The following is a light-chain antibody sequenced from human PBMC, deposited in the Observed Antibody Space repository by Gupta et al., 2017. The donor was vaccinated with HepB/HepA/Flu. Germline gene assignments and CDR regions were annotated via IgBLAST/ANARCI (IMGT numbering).Light chain of an antibody. Sequence: QSVLTQPPSASGTPGQRVTMSCSGGSSNIGKNPVTWFHQLPGAAPKLLIYNDDQRPSGVPDRFSGSKSGTSASLAISGLQSEDDGVYYYAAWDDHLNGVFSGGTKLTVL. V-gene: IGLV1-44*01. CDR3: AAWDDHLNGV. CDR2: NDD. J-gene: IGLJ2*01. CDR1: SSNIGKNP.